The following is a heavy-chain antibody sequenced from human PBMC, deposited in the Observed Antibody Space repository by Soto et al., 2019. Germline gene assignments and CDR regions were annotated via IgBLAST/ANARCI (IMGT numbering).Heavy chain of an antibody. D-gene: IGHD4-17*01. V-gene: IGHV4-59*08. CDR1: GGSISSYY. Sequence: SSETLSLTCPVSGGSISSYYWSWIRQPPGKGLEWIGYIYYSGSTNYNPSLKSRVTISVDTSKNQFSLKLSSVTAADPAVYYCARRYGPGFDYWGQGTLVTVSS. J-gene: IGHJ4*02. CDR2: IYYSGST. CDR3: ARRYGPGFDY.